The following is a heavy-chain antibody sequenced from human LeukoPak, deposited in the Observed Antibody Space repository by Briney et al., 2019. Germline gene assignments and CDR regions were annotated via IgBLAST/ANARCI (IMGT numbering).Heavy chain of an antibody. Sequence: PGGSLRLSCAAPGFSFSTYEMNSVRQAPGKGLEWVGRLKSKTDGGTTDYAAPVKGRFTISRDDSKNTLYLQMNSLKTEDTAVYYCTTVRRAYDMSGLDYWGQGTLVTVSS. D-gene: IGHD3-22*01. CDR1: GFSFSTYE. V-gene: IGHV3-15*01. J-gene: IGHJ4*02. CDR3: TTVRRAYDMSGLDY. CDR2: LKSKTDGGTT.